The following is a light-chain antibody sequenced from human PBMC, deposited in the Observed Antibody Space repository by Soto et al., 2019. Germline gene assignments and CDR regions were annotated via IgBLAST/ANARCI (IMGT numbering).Light chain of an antibody. CDR1: QNVGAN. J-gene: IGKJ3*01. V-gene: IGKV3-15*01. CDR3: QQYNNWRFT. CDR2: GAS. Sequence: EIVMTQSPATLSVSPGERATLSCRASQNVGANLAWYQQKPGQAPRLLIYGASTRATGIPARFSGSGSGTEFTLTINSLQSEDFAVYYCQQYNNWRFTFGPGTKVDI.